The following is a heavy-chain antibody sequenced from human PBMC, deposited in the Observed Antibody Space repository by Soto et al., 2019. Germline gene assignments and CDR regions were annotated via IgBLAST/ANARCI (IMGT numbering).Heavy chain of an antibody. Sequence: ASVKVSCKASGYTFTSSGISWVRQAPGQGLEWIGWISAGSGNTNYAQKFQDRVTMTRDTSTSTAYMELSSLRSEDTAVYYCAADNMVYADVPYYYGMDVWGQGTTVTVSS. CDR3: AADNMVYADVPYYYGMDV. CDR2: ISAGSGNT. D-gene: IGHD2-8*01. V-gene: IGHV1-18*01. J-gene: IGHJ6*02. CDR1: GYTFTSSG.